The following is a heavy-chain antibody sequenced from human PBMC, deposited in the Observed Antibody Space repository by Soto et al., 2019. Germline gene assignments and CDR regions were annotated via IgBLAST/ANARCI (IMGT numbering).Heavy chain of an antibody. CDR2: VSGSGDDT. CDR1: GCTFRNFA. D-gene: IGHD3-16*01. J-gene: IGHJ6*02. V-gene: IGHV3-23*04. Sequence: QLVESGGDLVQPGGSLRLSCAASGCTFRNFAMTWVRQPPGKGLEWVSAVSGSGDDTYYAVSVKGRFTVSRDSSKNTLYLQMNSLTAEDTAVYYCAKSQMSRYYYGLDVWGQGTTVTVSS. CDR3: AKSQMSRYYYGLDV.